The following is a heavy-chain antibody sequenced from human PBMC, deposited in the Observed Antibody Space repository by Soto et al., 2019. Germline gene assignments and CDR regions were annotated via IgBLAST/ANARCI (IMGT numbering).Heavy chain of an antibody. J-gene: IGHJ6*02. V-gene: IGHV4-61*01. D-gene: IGHD1-26*01. CDR1: GGSVSSGSYY. CDR3: ARDPPRYSGSPRSLYYYNYGMDA. Sequence: SETLSLTCTVSGGSVSSGSYYWSWIRQPPGKGLEWIGYIYYSGSTNYNPSLKSRVTISVDTSKNQFSLKLSSVTAADTAVYYCARDPPRYSGSPRSLYYYNYGMDAWGQGTTVTVSS. CDR2: IYYSGST.